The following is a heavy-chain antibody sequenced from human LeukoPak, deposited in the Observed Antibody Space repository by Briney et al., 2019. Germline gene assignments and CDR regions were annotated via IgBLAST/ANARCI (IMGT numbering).Heavy chain of an antibody. CDR1: GFTFSSYW. V-gene: IGHV3-7*04. Sequence: GGSLRLSCAASGFTFSSYWMSWVRQAPGKGLEWVANIKEDGSERYYVDSVKGRFTISRDDAKNSLYLQMNSLRAEDTAMYYCARGLVIDYWGQGTLVTVSS. CDR2: IKEDGSER. J-gene: IGHJ4*02. CDR3: ARGLVIDY.